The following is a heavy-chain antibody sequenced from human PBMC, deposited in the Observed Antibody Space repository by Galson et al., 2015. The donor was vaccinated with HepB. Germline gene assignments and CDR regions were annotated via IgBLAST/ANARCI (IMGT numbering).Heavy chain of an antibody. CDR1: GYTFTSDG. V-gene: IGHV1-18*01. Sequence: SVKVSCKASGYTFTSDGISWVRQAPGQGLEWMGWISAYNGNTNYALKLQGRVTITTDTSTSTIYMDLRSLRPDDTAVYYCARARYSSSPPDYWGQGTLVTVSS. CDR2: ISAYNGNT. CDR3: ARARYSSSPPDY. J-gene: IGHJ4*02. D-gene: IGHD6-6*01.